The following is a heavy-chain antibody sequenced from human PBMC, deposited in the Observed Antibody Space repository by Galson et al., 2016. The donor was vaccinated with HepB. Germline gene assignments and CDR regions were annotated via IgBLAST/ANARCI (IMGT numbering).Heavy chain of an antibody. CDR3: ARDTWTWN. CDR2: IYSGGET. Sequence: SLRLSCAASGVTVSNNYMSWVRQAPGRGLEWVSVIYSGGETYYADSVKGRFTTSRDNSQNKAFHQMKSLRAEDTAVYYCARDTWTWNGGQGTLVTVSS. V-gene: IGHV3-66*01. D-gene: IGHD3/OR15-3a*01. CDR1: GVTVSNNY. J-gene: IGHJ4*02.